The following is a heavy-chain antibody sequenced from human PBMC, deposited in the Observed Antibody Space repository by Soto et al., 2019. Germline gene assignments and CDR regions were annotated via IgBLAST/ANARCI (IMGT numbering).Heavy chain of an antibody. D-gene: IGHD6-13*01. Sequence: QVQLVESGGGVVQPGRSLRLSCAASGFTFSSYGMHWVRQAPGKGLEWVAVIWYDGSNKYYADSVKGRFTISRDNSKNTLYLQMNSLRAEDTAVYYCARDGGGSSCVYWGQGTLVTVSS. J-gene: IGHJ4*02. V-gene: IGHV3-33*01. CDR3: ARDGGGSSCVY. CDR1: GFTFSSYG. CDR2: IWYDGSNK.